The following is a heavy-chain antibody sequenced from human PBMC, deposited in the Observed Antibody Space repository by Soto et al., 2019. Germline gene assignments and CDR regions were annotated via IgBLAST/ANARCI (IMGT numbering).Heavy chain of an antibody. D-gene: IGHD3-16*01. CDR3: AIGGMLNSPYYYYYYMDV. Sequence: GGSLRLSCAASGFTFSSYAMSWVRQAPGKGLEWVSAISGSGGSTYYADSVKGRFTISRDNSKNTLYLQMNSLRAEDTAVYYCAIGGMLNSPYYYYYYMDVWGKGTTVTVSS. J-gene: IGHJ6*03. CDR1: GFTFSSYA. CDR2: ISGSGGST. V-gene: IGHV3-23*01.